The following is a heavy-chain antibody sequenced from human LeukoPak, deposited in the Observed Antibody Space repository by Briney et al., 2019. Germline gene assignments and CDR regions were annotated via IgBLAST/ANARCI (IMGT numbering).Heavy chain of an antibody. CDR3: ASGITMIVVAH. Sequence: PSETLSLTCAVSGYSISSGYYWGWIRQPPGKGLEWVGYIYHSGTTYYNPSLKSRVTMSVDTSKNQFSLKLSSVTAADTAVYYCASGITMIVVAHWGQGILVTASS. V-gene: IGHV4-38-2*01. CDR2: IYHSGTT. J-gene: IGHJ4*02. D-gene: IGHD3-22*01. CDR1: GYSISSGYY.